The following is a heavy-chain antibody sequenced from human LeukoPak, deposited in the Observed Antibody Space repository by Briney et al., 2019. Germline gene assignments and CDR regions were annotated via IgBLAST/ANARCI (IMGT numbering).Heavy chain of an antibody. CDR3: ARGELLLFDY. Sequence: GGSLRLSCAASGFTFDDYGMSWVRQAPGKGLEWVSGINWNGGSTGYADSVKGRFTISRDNSKNTLYLQMNSLRAEDTAVYYCARGELLLFDYWGQGTLVTVSS. CDR2: INWNGGST. V-gene: IGHV3-20*04. D-gene: IGHD2-15*01. CDR1: GFTFDDYG. J-gene: IGHJ4*02.